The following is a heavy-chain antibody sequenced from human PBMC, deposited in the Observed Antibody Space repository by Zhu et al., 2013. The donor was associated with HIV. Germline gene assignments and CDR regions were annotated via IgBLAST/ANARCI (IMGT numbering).Heavy chain of an antibody. Sequence: VQLLESGGGLVQPGGSLRLSCVASGFTFSNYAMSWVRQAPGKGLEWVSVISGSGGSTYYADSVKGRFTISRDNAKNSLYLQMNSLRAEDTAVYYCAREKGQQGHPGWFDPWGQGTLVTVSS. CDR2: ISGSGGST. CDR3: AREKGQQGHPGWFDP. V-gene: IGHV3-23*01. CDR1: GFTFSNYA. J-gene: IGHJ5*02.